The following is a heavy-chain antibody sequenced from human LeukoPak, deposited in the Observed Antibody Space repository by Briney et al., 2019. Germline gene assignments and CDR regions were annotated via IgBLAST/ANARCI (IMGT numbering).Heavy chain of an antibody. V-gene: IGHV3-23*01. CDR3: ARGLYDSSGYYYFPHY. CDR1: GFTFSNYA. CDR2: ISGSGGST. Sequence: PGGSLRLSCAASGFTFSNYALGWVRQAPGKGLEWVSGISGSGGSTYYADSVKGRFTISRDNSKNTLYLQMNSLRAEDTAVYYCARGLYDSSGYYYFPHYWGQGTLVTVSS. J-gene: IGHJ4*02. D-gene: IGHD3-22*01.